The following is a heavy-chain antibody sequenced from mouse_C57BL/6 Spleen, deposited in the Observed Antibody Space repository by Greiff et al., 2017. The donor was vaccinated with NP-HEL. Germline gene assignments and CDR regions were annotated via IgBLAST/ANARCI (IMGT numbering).Heavy chain of an antibody. Sequence: VQLQQSGPELVKPGASVKISCKASGYTYTDYYINWVKQRPGQGLEWIGWIFPGSGSTYYNEKFKGKATLTVDKSSSTAYMLLSSLTSEDSAVYFCARRGGYYYGSSSDYWGQGTTLTVSS. J-gene: IGHJ2*01. V-gene: IGHV1-75*01. CDR3: ARRGGYYYGSSSDY. CDR2: IFPGSGST. D-gene: IGHD1-1*01. CDR1: GYTYTDYY.